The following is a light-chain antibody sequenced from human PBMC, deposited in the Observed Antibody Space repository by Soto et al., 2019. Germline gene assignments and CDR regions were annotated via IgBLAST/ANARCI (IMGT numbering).Light chain of an antibody. V-gene: IGKV3-11*02. CDR2: DAS. CDR1: QSISSY. Sequence: EIVLTQSPATLSLSPGERATLSCRASQSISSYLAWYQQKPGQAPRLLMYDASNRATGIPARFSGSGSGRDFTLTISSLEPEDFAVYYCQQRSNWPWTLGQGTKVEIK. CDR3: QQRSNWPWT. J-gene: IGKJ1*01.